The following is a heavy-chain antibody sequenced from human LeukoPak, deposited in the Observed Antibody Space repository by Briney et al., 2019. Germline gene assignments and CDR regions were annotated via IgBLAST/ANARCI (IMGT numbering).Heavy chain of an antibody. CDR2: IYPGDSDT. CDR3: ARQRKGDIVVVVAAISSSNDAFDI. CDR1: GYSFTSYW. Sequence: GESLKISCKGSGYSFTSYWIGWVRQMPGKGLEWMGIIYPGDSDTRYSPSFQGQVTISADKSISTAYLQWSSLKASDTAMYYCARQRKGDIVVVVAAISSSNDAFDIWGQGTMVTVSS. V-gene: IGHV5-51*01. J-gene: IGHJ3*02. D-gene: IGHD2-15*01.